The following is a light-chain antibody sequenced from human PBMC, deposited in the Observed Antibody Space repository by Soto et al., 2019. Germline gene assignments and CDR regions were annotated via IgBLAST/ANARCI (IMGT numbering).Light chain of an antibody. CDR2: AAS. CDR3: QQVNSYPPT. Sequence: DIQLTQSPSFLSASVGDRVTISCRASQDIATYLAWYRQEPGKAPNLLIYAASTLLSGVPSRFSGSGSGTEFTLTISSLQPEDFATYYCQQVNSYPPTFGQGTRLDIK. V-gene: IGKV1-9*01. J-gene: IGKJ5*01. CDR1: QDIATY.